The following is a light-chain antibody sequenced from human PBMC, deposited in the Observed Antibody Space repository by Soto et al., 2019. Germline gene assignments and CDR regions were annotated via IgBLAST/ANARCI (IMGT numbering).Light chain of an antibody. V-gene: IGLV1-40*01. Sequence: QSVLTQPPSVSGAPGQRVTISYTGSSSNIGAGYDVHWYQQLPGTAPKLLIYGNSNRPSGVPDRFSGSKSGTSASLAISGLRSEDEADYYCAAWDDSLSVVLFGGGTKLTVL. CDR3: AAWDDSLSVVL. J-gene: IGLJ2*01. CDR2: GNS. CDR1: SSNIGAGYD.